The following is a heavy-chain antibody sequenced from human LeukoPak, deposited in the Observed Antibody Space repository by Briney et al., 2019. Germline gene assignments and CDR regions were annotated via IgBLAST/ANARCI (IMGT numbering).Heavy chain of an antibody. D-gene: IGHD3-10*01. J-gene: IGHJ5*02. Sequence: ASVKVSCKAFVYTFSDYYMHWVRQAPGQGLEWMGWINPDSGDRKYAQKFKGRMTLTMDTSMNTHFMELRSLPPDDTAVYYCAKERYYGSGSYYNWFDPWGQGTQVTVSS. CDR1: VYTFSDYY. CDR2: INPDSGDR. CDR3: AKERYYGSGSYYNWFDP. V-gene: IGHV1-2*02.